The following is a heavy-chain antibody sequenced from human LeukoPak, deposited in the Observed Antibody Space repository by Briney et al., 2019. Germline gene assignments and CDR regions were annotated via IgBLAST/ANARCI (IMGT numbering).Heavy chain of an antibody. CDR1: GFTFSNYG. Sequence: PGGSLRLSCVASGFTFSNYGMHWVRQAPGKGLEWVALVRFDGTDTYYADSVKGRFTISRDNSKSTLYLQMNSLRAEDTAVYYCARGITGTNDAFDIWGQGTMVTVSS. D-gene: IGHD1-20*01. J-gene: IGHJ3*02. CDR2: VRFDGTDT. V-gene: IGHV3-30*02. CDR3: ARGITGTNDAFDI.